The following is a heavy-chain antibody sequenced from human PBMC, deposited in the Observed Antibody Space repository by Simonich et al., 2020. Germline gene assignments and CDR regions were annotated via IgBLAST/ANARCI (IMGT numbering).Heavy chain of an antibody. CDR3: ARDGLGTAYYYYMDV. Sequence: EVQLVESGGGLVQPGGSLRLSCAASGFTFSSYWMSWVRQAPGKGLEWVANIKQDGSEKYYVDSVKGRFTISRDNAKNSLYLQMNSLRAEDTAVYYCARDGLGTAYYYYMDVWGNGTTVTVSS. D-gene: IGHD7-27*01. V-gene: IGHV3-7*01. CDR2: IKQDGSEK. CDR1: GFTFSSYW. J-gene: IGHJ6*03.